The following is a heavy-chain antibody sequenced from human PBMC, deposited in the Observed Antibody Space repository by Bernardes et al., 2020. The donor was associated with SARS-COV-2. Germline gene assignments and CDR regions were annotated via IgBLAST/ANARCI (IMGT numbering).Heavy chain of an antibody. CDR2: IISSTSYT. V-gene: IGHV3-11*06. CDR3: ARDMLAVAGGDAFDI. D-gene: IGHD6-19*01. CDR1: GFPFSDYY. Sequence: GGSLRLSCAASGFPFSDYYMAWIRQAPGKGLEWVSYIISSTSYTNYADSVKGRFTISRDNAKNSLYLQMNSLRVEDTAIYYCARDMLAVAGGDAFDIWGQGTMVTVSS. J-gene: IGHJ3*02.